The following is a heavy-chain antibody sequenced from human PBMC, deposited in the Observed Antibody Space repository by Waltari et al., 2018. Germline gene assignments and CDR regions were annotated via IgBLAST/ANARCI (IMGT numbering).Heavy chain of an antibody. J-gene: IGHJ6*02. CDR2: IYYSGIT. D-gene: IGHD3-3*01. Sequence: QVQLQESGPGLVKPSETLSLTCTVSGGSISSYYWSWIRQPPGKGLEWIGYIYYSGITNSTPSLKSRVTISVDTSKNQFSRKLSSVTAADTAVYYCARDRYYDFWSGYYTPSGYYGMDVWGQGTTVTVSS. CDR1: GGSISSYY. CDR3: ARDRYYDFWSGYYTPSGYYGMDV. V-gene: IGHV4-59*01.